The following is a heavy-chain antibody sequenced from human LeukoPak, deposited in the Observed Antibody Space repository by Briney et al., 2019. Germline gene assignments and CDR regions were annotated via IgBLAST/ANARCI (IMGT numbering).Heavy chain of an antibody. Sequence: ALVKVSCKTSGYTFTSYGISWVRQAPGQGLEWMAWINPSNGNTKDARNLQGRVTMTTDTSTNTAYMELRNLRSSDTAVYYCATGGTYSSFDHWGQGTLVTVSS. CDR2: INPSNGNT. V-gene: IGHV1-18*01. CDR1: GYTFTSYG. J-gene: IGHJ4*02. D-gene: IGHD4-11*01. CDR3: ATGGTYSSFDH.